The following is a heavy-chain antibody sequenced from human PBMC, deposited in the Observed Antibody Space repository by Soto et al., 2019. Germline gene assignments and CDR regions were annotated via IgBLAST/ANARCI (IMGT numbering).Heavy chain of an antibody. CDR3: ARGTLKHYGDYY. Sequence: QVQLVQSGAEVKKPGSSVKVSCKASGGTFSSYAISWVRQAPGQGLEWMGGIIPIFGTANYAQKFQGRVTITADESTRPAYMELSSLRSEDTAVYSCARGTLKHYGDYYWGQGPLVTVSS. V-gene: IGHV1-69*12. CDR2: IIPIFGTA. CDR1: GGTFSSYA. D-gene: IGHD4-17*01. J-gene: IGHJ4*02.